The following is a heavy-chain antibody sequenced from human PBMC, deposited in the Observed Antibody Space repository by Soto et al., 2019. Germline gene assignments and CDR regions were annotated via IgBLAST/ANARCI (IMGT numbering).Heavy chain of an antibody. CDR1: GYTFTSYA. J-gene: IGHJ4*02. CDR3: ARSRMAAGTTFDY. CDR2: INAGNGNT. D-gene: IGHD6-13*01. Sequence: ASVKVSCKASGYTFTSYAMHWVRQAPGQRLEWMGWINAGNGNTKYSQKFQGRVNITRDTSASTAYMELSSLRSEDTAVYYCARSRMAAGTTFDYWGQGTLVTVSS. V-gene: IGHV1-3*01.